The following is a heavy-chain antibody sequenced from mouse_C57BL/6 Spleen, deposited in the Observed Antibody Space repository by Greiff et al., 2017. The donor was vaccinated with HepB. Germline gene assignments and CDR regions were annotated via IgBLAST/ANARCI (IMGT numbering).Heavy chain of an antibody. V-gene: IGHV6-3*01. CDR3: TDYDGYVYWYFDV. CDR2: IRLKSDNYAT. Sequence: EVKVEESGGGLVQPGGSMKLSCVASGFTFSNYWMNWVRQSPEKGLEWVAQIRLKSDNYATHYAESVKGRFTISRDDSKSSVYLQMNNLRAEDTGIYNCTDYDGYVYWYFDVWGTGTTVTVSS. J-gene: IGHJ1*03. CDR1: GFTFSNYW. D-gene: IGHD2-3*01.